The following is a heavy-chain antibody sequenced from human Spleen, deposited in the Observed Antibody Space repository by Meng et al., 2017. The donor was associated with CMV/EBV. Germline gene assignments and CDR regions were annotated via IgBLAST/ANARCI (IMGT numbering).Heavy chain of an antibody. V-gene: IGHV3-72*01. CDR2: IRNKASSYTT. Sequence: GGSLRLSCAASGFTFSSYAMSWVRQAPGKGLEWVARIRNKASSYTTEYAASVRGRFTISRDDSKLLYLQMNSLKTEDAAVYYCARTSRTTRDFDYWGQGTLVTVSS. J-gene: IGHJ4*02. CDR1: GFTFSSYA. CDR3: ARTSRTTRDFDY. D-gene: IGHD1/OR15-1a*01.